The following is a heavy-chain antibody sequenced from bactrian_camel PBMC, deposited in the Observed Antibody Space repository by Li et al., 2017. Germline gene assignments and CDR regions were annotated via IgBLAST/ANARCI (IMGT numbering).Heavy chain of an antibody. CDR3: ATWWSVGF. D-gene: IGHD7*01. CDR2: INNGEDEST. CDR1: GFTFSTKA. Sequence: VQLVESGGGSVQAGGSLRLSCAASGFTFSTKAMTWVRQAPGKGLEWVSTINNGEDESTYYADSVKGRFTISRDNAKNTLYLQMNSLKTEDTAVYYCATWWSVGFWGQGTQVTVS. V-gene: IGHV3S31*01. J-gene: IGHJ6*01.